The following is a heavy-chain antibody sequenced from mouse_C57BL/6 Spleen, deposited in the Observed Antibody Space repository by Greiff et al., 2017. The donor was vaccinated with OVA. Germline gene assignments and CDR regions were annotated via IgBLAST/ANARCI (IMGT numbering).Heavy chain of an antibody. D-gene: IGHD2-10*01. J-gene: IGHJ1*03. Sequence: VQLQQSGPELVKPGASVKIPCKASGYTFTDYNMDWVKQSHGKSLEWIGDINPNNGGTIYNQKFKGKATLTVDKSSSTAYMELRSLTSEDTAVYYCARPTMVTRRYFDVWGTGTTVTVSS. CDR2: INPNNGGT. CDR3: ARPTMVTRRYFDV. V-gene: IGHV1-18*01. CDR1: GYTFTDYN.